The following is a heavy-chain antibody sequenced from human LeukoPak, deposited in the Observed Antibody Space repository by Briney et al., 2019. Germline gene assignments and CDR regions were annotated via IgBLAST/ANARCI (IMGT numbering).Heavy chain of an antibody. CDR3: ARVRVYSSGWNFDY. Sequence: ASVKVSCKASGYTFTDYYVHWVRQAPGQGLEWMGWINSNSGSTSYAQKLQGRVTMTRDTSISTLYVELSSLRSDDTAVYYCARVRVYSSGWNFDYWGQGTLVTVSS. J-gene: IGHJ4*02. D-gene: IGHD6-19*01. CDR2: INSNSGST. V-gene: IGHV1-2*02. CDR1: GYTFTDYY.